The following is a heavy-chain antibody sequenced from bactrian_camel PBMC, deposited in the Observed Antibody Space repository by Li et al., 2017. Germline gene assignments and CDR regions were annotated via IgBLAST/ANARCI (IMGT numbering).Heavy chain of an antibody. J-gene: IGHJ4*01. CDR2: TGSDGPT. Sequence: HVQLVESGGGSVQAGGSLRPSCTAHGYSYSRYHMGWFRQAPGKEREGVACTGSDGPTTYADSVKGRFTISRDTVKNIMYLQMNNLKLEDTAMYYCAVHPGDICPNSVVAFDYWGQGTQVTVS. V-gene: IGHV3S68*01. D-gene: IGHD7*01. CDR3: AVHPGDICPNSVVAFDY. CDR1: GYSYSRYH.